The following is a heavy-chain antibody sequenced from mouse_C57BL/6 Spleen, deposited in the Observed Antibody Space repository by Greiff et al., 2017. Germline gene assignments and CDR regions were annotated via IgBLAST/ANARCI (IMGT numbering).Heavy chain of an antibody. Sequence: EVKVEESGGGLVQPGGSLKLSCAASGFTFSDYYMYWVRQTPEKRLEWVAYISNGGGSTYYPDTVKGRFTISRDNAKNTLYLQMSRLKSEDTAMYYCARHRDGGFDYWGQGTTLTVSS. D-gene: IGHD3-3*01. CDR3: ARHRDGGFDY. CDR2: ISNGGGST. V-gene: IGHV5-12*01. J-gene: IGHJ2*01. CDR1: GFTFSDYY.